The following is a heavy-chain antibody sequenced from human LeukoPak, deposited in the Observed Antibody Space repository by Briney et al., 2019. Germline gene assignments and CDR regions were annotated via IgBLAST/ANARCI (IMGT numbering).Heavy chain of an antibody. CDR2: IYHSGST. CDR1: GFTFSSYA. D-gene: IGHD6-19*01. V-gene: IGHV4-38-2*01. CDR3: ARQEVAGMGHYYHQYMDV. J-gene: IGHJ6*03. Sequence: RPGGSLRLSCAASGFTFSSYAMSWVRQAPGKGLEWIGSIYHSGSTYYNPSLKSRVTISVDTSKNQFSLKLSSVTAADTAVYYCARQEVAGMGHYYHQYMDVWGKGTTVTISS.